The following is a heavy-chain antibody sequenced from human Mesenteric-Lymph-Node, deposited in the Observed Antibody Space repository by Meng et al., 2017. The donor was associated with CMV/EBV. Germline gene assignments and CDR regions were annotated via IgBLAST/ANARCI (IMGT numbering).Heavy chain of an antibody. V-gene: IGHV4-59*01. CDR2: IHYSGST. D-gene: IGHD2-2*01. Sequence: GSLRLSCSVSGGSITGYYWSWIRQSPGKRLAWIGYIHYSGSTNYNPSLKSRVTITVDTSKNQFSLKMSSVTAADTAVYYCARERRVLVHEGLYGMDVWGQGTTVTVSS. CDR1: GGSITGYY. J-gene: IGHJ6*02. CDR3: ARERRVLVHEGLYGMDV.